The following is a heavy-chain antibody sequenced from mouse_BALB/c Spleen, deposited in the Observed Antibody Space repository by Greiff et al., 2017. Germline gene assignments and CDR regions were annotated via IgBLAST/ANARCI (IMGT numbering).Heavy chain of an antibody. CDR2: ISSGGSYT. Sequence: EVQRVESGGGLVKPGGSLKLTCAASGFTFSSYAMSWVRQYPEKRLEWVAEISSGGSYTYYPEIVTGRFTISRANAKNTLYLEMSSLRSEDTAMYYCARDRGYGNYDYWGKGTTLTVSS. CDR3: ARDRGYGNYDY. V-gene: IGHV5-9-4*01. J-gene: IGHJ2*01. D-gene: IGHD2-10*02. CDR1: GFTFSSYA.